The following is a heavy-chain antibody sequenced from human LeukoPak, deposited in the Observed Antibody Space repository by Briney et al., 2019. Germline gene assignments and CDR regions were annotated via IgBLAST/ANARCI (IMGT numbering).Heavy chain of an antibody. J-gene: IGHJ4*02. CDR3: AKPHFDD. V-gene: IGHV3-30*02. CDR2: IRYDGSNK. Sequence: GGSLRLSCAASGFTFSDYYMSWIRQAPGKGLEWVAFIRYDGSNKYYADSVKGRFTISRDNSKNTLYLQMNSLRAGDTAVYYCAKPHFDDWGQGTLVTVSS. CDR1: GFTFSDYY.